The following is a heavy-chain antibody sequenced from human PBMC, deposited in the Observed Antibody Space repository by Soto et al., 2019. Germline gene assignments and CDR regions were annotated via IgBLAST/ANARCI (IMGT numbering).Heavy chain of an antibody. J-gene: IGHJ4*02. CDR3: ATDLGYGDYGTDL. D-gene: IGHD4-17*01. V-gene: IGHV1-18*04. CDR1: GYSFSNNG. Sequence: QVQLVQSGAEVKKPGASVKVSCQASGYSFSNNGISWVRQAPGQGFEWMGWINGDNGNTHYAQKFQGRVTMTTDTSTSTAYMELTSLRSDDTAVYYCATDLGYGDYGTDLWSQGTLVTVSS. CDR2: INGDNGNT.